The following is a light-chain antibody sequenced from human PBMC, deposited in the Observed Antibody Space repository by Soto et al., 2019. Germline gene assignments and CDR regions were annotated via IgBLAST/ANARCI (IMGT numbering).Light chain of an antibody. J-gene: IGLJ1*01. CDR1: SSDIGNNY. CDR2: DNN. V-gene: IGLV1-51*01. CDR3: GTWDSSLSAYV. Sequence: QSVLTQPPSVSAAPGQKFTICFSGISSDIGNNYVSWYQQLPRAAPKLLIYDNNQRPSGIPDRFSGSKSGTSATLGITGLQTGDEADYYCGTWDSSLSAYVFGTGTKV.